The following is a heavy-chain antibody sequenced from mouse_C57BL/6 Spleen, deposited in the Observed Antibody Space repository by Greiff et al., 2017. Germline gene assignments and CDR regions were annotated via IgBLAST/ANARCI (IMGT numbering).Heavy chain of an antibody. D-gene: IGHD1-1*01. CDR1: GYAFSSSW. CDR3: AREGYSSYDLDY. V-gene: IGHV1-82*01. Sequence: QVQLQQSGPELVKPGASVKISCKASGYAFSSSWMNWVKQRPGKGLEWIGRIYPGDGDTNYNGKFKGKATLTADKSSSTAYVQLSSLTSEDSAVYFYAREGYSSYDLDYWGQGTTLTVSS. CDR2: IYPGDGDT. J-gene: IGHJ2*01.